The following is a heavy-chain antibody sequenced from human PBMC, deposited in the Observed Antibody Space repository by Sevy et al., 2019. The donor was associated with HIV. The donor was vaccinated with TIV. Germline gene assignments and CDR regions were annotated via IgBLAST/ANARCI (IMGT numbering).Heavy chain of an antibody. CDR1: GFTFSKYS. Sequence: GGSLRLSCAASGFTFSKYSMSWVRQPPGKGLERVSTLSFGCGEINHADSVKGRFTISRDNSKNSLYLQMNNLRAEDTAVHYCAREGCTKPHDYWGQGTLVNVSS. CDR2: LSFGCGEI. CDR3: AREGCTKPHDY. J-gene: IGHJ4*02. V-gene: IGHV3-23*01. D-gene: IGHD2-8*01.